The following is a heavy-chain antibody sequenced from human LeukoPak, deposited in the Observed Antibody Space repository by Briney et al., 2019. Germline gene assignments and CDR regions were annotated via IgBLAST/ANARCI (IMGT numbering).Heavy chain of an antibody. CDR3: ARGTWQQLVDY. CDR2: IIPIFGTA. J-gene: IGHJ4*02. D-gene: IGHD6-13*01. V-gene: IGHV1-69*01. Sequence: SVKVSGKASGGTFTSYAISWVRQATGQGLEWMGGIIPIFGTANYAQKFQGRVTITADESTSTAYMELSSLRSEDTAVYYCARGTWQQLVDYWGQGTLVTVSS. CDR1: GGTFTSYA.